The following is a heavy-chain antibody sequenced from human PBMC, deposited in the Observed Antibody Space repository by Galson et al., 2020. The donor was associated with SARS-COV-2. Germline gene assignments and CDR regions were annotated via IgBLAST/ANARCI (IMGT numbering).Heavy chain of an antibody. J-gene: IGHJ6*02. CDR2: ISSSSSYT. V-gene: IGHV3-11*06. Sequence: GESLKTSCAASGFTFSDYYMSWIRQAPGKGPEWNSYISSSSSYTKYGDSVQGRFTISRDNAKNSLYLQMNSMSADDTAVYYCARDKVCKNGICYDYGMDVWGQGTTVTVSS. CDR1: GFTFSDYY. D-gene: IGHD2-8*01. CDR3: ARDKVCKNGICYDYGMDV.